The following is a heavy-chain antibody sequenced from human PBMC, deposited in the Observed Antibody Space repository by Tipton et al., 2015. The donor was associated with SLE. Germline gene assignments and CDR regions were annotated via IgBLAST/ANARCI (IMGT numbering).Heavy chain of an antibody. CDR2: IRSKPKSYTT. Sequence: SLRLSCAASGLIFSDHYMDWVRQAPGKGLEWVGRIRSKPKSYTTEYAASVKGRFTISRDDSKNSLYLQMNSLKTEDTAVYYCARDLISSAAYFDYWGQGTLVTVSS. CDR3: ARDLISSAAYFDY. D-gene: IGHD6-13*01. CDR1: GLIFSDHY. J-gene: IGHJ4*02. V-gene: IGHV3-72*01.